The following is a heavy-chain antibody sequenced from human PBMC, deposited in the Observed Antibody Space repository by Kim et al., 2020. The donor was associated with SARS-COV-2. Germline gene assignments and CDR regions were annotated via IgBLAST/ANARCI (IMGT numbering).Heavy chain of an antibody. CDR3: ARDNGRGFGELLYYFDY. V-gene: IGHV1-3*01. D-gene: IGHD3-10*01. CDR1: GYTFTSYA. CDR2: INAGNGNT. Sequence: ASVKVSCKASGYTFTSYAMHWVRQAPGQRLEWMGWINAGNGNTKYSQKFQGRVTITRDTSASTAYMELSSLRSEDTAVYYCARDNGRGFGELLYYFDYWGQGTLVTVSS. J-gene: IGHJ4*02.